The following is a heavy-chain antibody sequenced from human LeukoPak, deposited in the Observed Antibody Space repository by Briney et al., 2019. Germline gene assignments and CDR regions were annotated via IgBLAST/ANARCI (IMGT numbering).Heavy chain of an antibody. Sequence: GGSLRLSCAASGFTFSRYSMHWVRQAPGKGLEWVSSITASGSDLYYAESVTGRFTISRDNAKNALYLQMDSLRAEDTAVYYCAGGALAGTKGSYFDYWGQGTLVTVSS. CDR1: GFTFSRYS. CDR2: ITASGSDL. D-gene: IGHD6-19*01. V-gene: IGHV3-21*01. J-gene: IGHJ4*02. CDR3: AGGALAGTKGSYFDY.